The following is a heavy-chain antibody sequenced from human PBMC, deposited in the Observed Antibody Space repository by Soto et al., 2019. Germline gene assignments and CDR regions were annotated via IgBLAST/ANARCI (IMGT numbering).Heavy chain of an antibody. CDR2: IYYSGST. J-gene: IGHJ5*02. Sequence: SETLSLTCTVSGGSISSGGYYWSWIRQHPGKGLEWIGYIYYSGSTYYNPSLKSRVTISVDTSKNQFSLKLSSVTAADTAVYYCARGGSITGTTTEYNWFDPWGQGTLVTVSS. CDR3: ARGGSITGTTTEYNWFDP. V-gene: IGHV4-31*03. CDR1: GGSISSGGYY. D-gene: IGHD1-7*01.